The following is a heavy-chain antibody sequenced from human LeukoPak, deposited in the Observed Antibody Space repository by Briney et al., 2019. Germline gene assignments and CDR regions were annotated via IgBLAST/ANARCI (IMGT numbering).Heavy chain of an antibody. J-gene: IGHJ1*01. Sequence: PGRSLTLSCAASGFTFSNYGMHWVRQAPGKGLELVAVIWSDGSIKYYADSVKGRFTISRDNSRNTLYLLMNSLSAEDTAVYYCARGPIAVAGTPSIYQHWGQGTLVTVSS. CDR2: IWSDGSIK. CDR3: ARGPIAVAGTPSIYQH. D-gene: IGHD6-19*01. CDR1: GFTFSNYG. V-gene: IGHV3-33*01.